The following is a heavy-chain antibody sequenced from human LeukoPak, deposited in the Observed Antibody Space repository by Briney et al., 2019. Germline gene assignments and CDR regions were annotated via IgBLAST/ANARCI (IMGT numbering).Heavy chain of an antibody. Sequence: GGSLRLSCAASGFTFDDYAMHWVRQAPGKGREWVSGISWNSGSIGYADSVKGRFTISRDNAKNSLYLQMNSLRAEDTALYYCAKSPTTTIYWYFDLWGRGTLVTVSS. CDR1: GFTFDDYA. D-gene: IGHD1-1*01. CDR2: ISWNSGSI. V-gene: IGHV3-9*01. J-gene: IGHJ2*01. CDR3: AKSPTTTIYWYFDL.